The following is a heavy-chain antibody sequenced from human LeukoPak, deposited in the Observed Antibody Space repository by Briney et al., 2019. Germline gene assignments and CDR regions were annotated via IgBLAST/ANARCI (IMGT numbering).Heavy chain of an antibody. J-gene: IGHJ4*02. V-gene: IGHV3-66*02. CDR3: ARTVRRDGYNPYYFDY. CDR2: IYSGGST. D-gene: IGHD5-24*01. Sequence: PGGSLRLSCAASGFTVSSNYMSWVRQAPGKGLEWVSVIYSGGSTYYADSVKGRFTISRDNSKNTLYLQMNSLRAEDTAVYYCARTVRRDGYNPYYFDYWGQGTLVTVSS. CDR1: GFTVSSNY.